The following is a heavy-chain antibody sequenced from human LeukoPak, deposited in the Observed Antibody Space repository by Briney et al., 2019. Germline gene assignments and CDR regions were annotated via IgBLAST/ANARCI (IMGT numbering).Heavy chain of an antibody. CDR1: GFTFSSYA. D-gene: IGHD3-22*01. CDR2: ISGSGGST. CDR3: AKGRAGYYATY. J-gene: IGHJ4*02. Sequence: GGSLRLSCAASGFTFSSYAMSWVRQAPGKELEWVSAISGSGGSTYYADSVKGRFTISRDSSKNTLYLQMNSLRAEDTAVYYCAKGRAGYYATYWGQGTLVTVSS. V-gene: IGHV3-23*01.